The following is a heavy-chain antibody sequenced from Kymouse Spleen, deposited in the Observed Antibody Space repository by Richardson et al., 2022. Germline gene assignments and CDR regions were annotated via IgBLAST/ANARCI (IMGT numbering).Heavy chain of an antibody. CDR3: ARDRIAAAGTRYFDY. CDR2: IYYSGST. D-gene: IGHD6-13*01. CDR1: GGSVSSGSYY. J-gene: IGHJ4*02. Sequence: QVQLQESGPGLVKPSETLSLTCTVSGGSVSSGSYYWSWIRQPPGKGLEWIGYIYYSGSTNYNPSLKSRVTISVDTSKNQFSLKLSSVTAADTAVYYCARDRIAAAGTRYFDYWGQGTLVTVSS. V-gene: IGHV4-61*01.